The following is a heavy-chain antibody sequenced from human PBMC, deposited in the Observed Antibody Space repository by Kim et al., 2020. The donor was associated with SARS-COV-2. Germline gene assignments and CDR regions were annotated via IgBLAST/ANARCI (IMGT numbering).Heavy chain of an antibody. D-gene: IGHD3-10*01. V-gene: IGHV4-34*01. CDR3: ARLAMRGSGSYYSPVYYYYGMDV. Sequence: SETLSLTCAVYGGSFSGYYWSWIRQPPGKGLEWIGEINHSGSTNYNPPLKSRVTISVDTSKNQFSLKLSSVTAADTAVYYCARLAMRGSGSYYSPVYYYYGMDVWGQGTTVTVSS. J-gene: IGHJ6*02. CDR1: GGSFSGYY. CDR2: INHSGST.